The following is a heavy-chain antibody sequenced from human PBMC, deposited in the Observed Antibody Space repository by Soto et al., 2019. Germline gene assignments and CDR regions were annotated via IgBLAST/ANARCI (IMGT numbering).Heavy chain of an antibody. CDR2: TGTDGDNT. D-gene: IGHD1-26*01. J-gene: IGHJ4*02. V-gene: IGHV3-23*01. CDR3: ARRLGRGFTSGVVFDY. CDR1: GFTFSSYV. Sequence: EVQLLESGGGLAQPGGSLRLSCAASGFTFSSYVMSWVRQTPGKGLEWVSGTGTDGDNTHYADSVRGRFTISRDNSKNTLYLQLNSLRVEDTAIYYCARRLGRGFTSGVVFDYWGQGTPVTVST.